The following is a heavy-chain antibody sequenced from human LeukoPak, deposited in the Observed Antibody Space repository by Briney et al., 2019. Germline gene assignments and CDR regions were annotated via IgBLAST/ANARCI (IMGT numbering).Heavy chain of an antibody. V-gene: IGHV3-21*01. Sequence: GGSLRLSCAASGFTFSSYSMNWVRQAPGKGLEWVSSISSSSSYIYYADSVKGRFTISRDNAKNSLYLQMNSLRAEDTAVYSCARAFGSYFDYLGQGTLVTVSS. J-gene: IGHJ4*02. CDR2: ISSSSSYI. D-gene: IGHD3-3*01. CDR1: GFTFSSYS. CDR3: ARAFGSYFDY.